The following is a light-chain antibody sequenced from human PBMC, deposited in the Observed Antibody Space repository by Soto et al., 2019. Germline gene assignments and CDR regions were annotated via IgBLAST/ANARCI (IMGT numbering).Light chain of an antibody. CDR2: FGS. CDR1: HSLLHSHGYNY. J-gene: IGKJ5*01. CDR3: MEALQVPIT. V-gene: IGKV2-28*01. Sequence: AMTQNPHSKSVTPGQPASISCKSSHSLLHSHGYNYMDWYLQKPGQSPQLLSYFGSYRASGVPDRFSGSGSDSSFTLRIIRVEAYDFNIYHCMEALQVPITFGQGTRLEIK.